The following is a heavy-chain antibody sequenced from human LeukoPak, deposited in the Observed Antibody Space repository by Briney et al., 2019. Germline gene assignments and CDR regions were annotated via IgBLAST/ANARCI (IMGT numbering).Heavy chain of an antibody. CDR3: ARDGSSWSFDY. Sequence: GGSMRLSCAAAGFTFSDYYMNWIRQAPGQVLEWDSYITSSGSTIYYADSVKGRFTISRDNAKNSLYLQMNSLRAEDTAVYYCARDGSSWSFDYWGQRTLVTLSS. J-gene: IGHJ4*02. V-gene: IGHV3-11*01. CDR2: ITSSGSTI. D-gene: IGHD6-13*01. CDR1: GFTFSDYY.